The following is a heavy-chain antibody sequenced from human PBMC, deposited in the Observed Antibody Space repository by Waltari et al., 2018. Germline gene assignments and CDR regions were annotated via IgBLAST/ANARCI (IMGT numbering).Heavy chain of an antibody. J-gene: IGHJ4*02. D-gene: IGHD3-10*02. Sequence: QVQLVESGGGLVKPGGSLRLYCAASGFTFSDSYMSWIRQAPGKGLEWLSYISDSGSSPYYADSVKGRFTLSRDNAKNSVYLQMNSLRVEDTAVYYCARSVRSPGDWGQGTLVTVSS. CDR1: GFTFSDSY. V-gene: IGHV3-11*01. CDR2: ISDSGSSP. CDR3: ARSVRSPGD.